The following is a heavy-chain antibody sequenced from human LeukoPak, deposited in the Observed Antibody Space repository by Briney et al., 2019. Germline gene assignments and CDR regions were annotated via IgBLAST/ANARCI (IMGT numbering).Heavy chain of an antibody. D-gene: IGHD3-3*01. J-gene: IGHJ6*03. CDR3: ASCPFTGDLGYMDV. Sequence: SVNVSCKASGGNFSSNAISWVRQAPGQGLEWMGGIIPIFGTANYAQKFQGRVTITADESTSTAYMELSSLRSEDTAVYYCASCPFTGDLGYMDVWGKGTTVTVSS. V-gene: IGHV1-69*13. CDR2: IIPIFGTA. CDR1: GGNFSSNA.